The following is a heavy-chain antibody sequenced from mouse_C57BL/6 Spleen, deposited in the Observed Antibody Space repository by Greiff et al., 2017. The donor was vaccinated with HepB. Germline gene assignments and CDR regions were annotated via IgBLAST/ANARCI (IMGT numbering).Heavy chain of an antibody. CDR1: GFTFSDYY. Sequence: EVKLVESAGGLVQPGSSMKLSCTASGFTFSDYYMAWVRQVPEKGLEWVANIKYDGSSTYYLDSLKSRFIISRDNAKNILYLQMSSLKSEDTATYYCAREGFAYWGQGTLVTVSA. CDR2: IKYDGSST. V-gene: IGHV5-16*01. J-gene: IGHJ3*01. CDR3: AREGFAY.